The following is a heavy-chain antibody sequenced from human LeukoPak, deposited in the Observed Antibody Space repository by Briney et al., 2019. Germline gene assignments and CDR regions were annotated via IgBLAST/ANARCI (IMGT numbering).Heavy chain of an antibody. CDR2: IIPIFGIA. Sequence: GASVKVSCKASGGTFSSYAISWVRQAPGQGLEWMGRIIPIFGIANYAQKFQGRVTITAGKSTSTAYMELSSLRSEDTAVYYCASSAGTDRYCSSTSCSYYYYGMDVWGQGTTVTVSS. V-gene: IGHV1-69*04. J-gene: IGHJ6*02. CDR3: ASSAGTDRYCSSTSCSYYYYGMDV. CDR1: GGTFSSYA. D-gene: IGHD2-2*01.